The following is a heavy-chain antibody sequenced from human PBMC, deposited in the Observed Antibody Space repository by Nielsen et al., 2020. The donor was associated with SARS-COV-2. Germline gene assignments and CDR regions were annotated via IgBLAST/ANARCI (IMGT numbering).Heavy chain of an antibody. CDR2: IRSKANDYAT. CDR1: GFTFSDSS. J-gene: IGHJ3*02. Sequence: GESLKISCAASGFTFSDSSMNWVRQASGKGLEWLGRIRSKANDYATEYPASLKGRFIISRDDSKNTAYLLMNSLKIDDTAMYYCTRVNPTSGSWFDAFDIWGQGTLVTVSS. D-gene: IGHD1-26*01. CDR3: TRVNPTSGSWFDAFDI. V-gene: IGHV3-73*01.